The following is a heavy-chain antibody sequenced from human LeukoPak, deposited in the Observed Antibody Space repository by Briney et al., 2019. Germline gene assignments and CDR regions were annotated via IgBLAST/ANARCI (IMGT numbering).Heavy chain of an antibody. Sequence: ASVKVSCTASGYTFTGYYMHWVRQAPGQGLEWMGWINPNSGATNYAQTFQGRVTMTRDTSISTVSMELSSLKPDDTAVYYCARGSCSGGGCNYWYFDLWGRGTLVTVSS. D-gene: IGHD2-15*01. V-gene: IGHV1-2*02. CDR2: INPNSGAT. J-gene: IGHJ2*01. CDR3: ARGSCSGGGCNYWYFDL. CDR1: GYTFTGYY.